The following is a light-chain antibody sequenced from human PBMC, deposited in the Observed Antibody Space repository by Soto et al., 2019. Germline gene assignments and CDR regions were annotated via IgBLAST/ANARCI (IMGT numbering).Light chain of an antibody. CDR1: RSNIGSHF. Sequence: QSVLTQAPSASGTPGQRVTISCSGSRSNIGSHFVYWYQQLPGTAPKLLIYNNNQRPSGVPDRFSGSKSGTSASLAISALRPADESDYYCAAWEDSLSGPVFGGGTKLTVL. CDR3: AAWEDSLSGPV. CDR2: NNN. J-gene: IGLJ3*02. V-gene: IGLV1-47*02.